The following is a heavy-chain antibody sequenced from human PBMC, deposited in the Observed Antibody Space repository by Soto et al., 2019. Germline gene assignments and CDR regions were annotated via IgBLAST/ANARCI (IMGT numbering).Heavy chain of an antibody. D-gene: IGHD2-15*01. V-gene: IGHV4-31*01. CDR1: GDSINRGGYY. CDR3: ARFVEPAERRDSDPYYKDA. Sequence: QVHLQESGPGLVKPSQTLSLTCSVSGDSINRGGYYWDWIRQHPGEGLEYMGYVYYSGRRAYNPYFKDPISLPLDTSQNQVSLVLTSVTAADTAVYYYARFVEPAERRDSDPYYKDAWANGTSVNVS. CDR2: VYYSGRR. J-gene: IGHJ6*03.